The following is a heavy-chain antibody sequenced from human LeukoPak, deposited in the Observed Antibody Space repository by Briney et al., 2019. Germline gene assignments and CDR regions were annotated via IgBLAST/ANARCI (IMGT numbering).Heavy chain of an antibody. CDR1: GGSISTGRYY. V-gene: IGHV4-31*03. J-gene: IGHJ5*02. D-gene: IGHD3-9*01. CDR3: ARGSTPGILTGYYMRVWFDP. Sequence: SETLSLTCTVSGGSISTGRYYWIRIRPLPGKGLTGIGYIYCSASTYYTPSIKSRVSISVDTSKKQCCLMLGAVTAAETAVYYCARGSTPGILTGYYMRVWFDPWGQGTLVTVSS. CDR2: IYCSAST.